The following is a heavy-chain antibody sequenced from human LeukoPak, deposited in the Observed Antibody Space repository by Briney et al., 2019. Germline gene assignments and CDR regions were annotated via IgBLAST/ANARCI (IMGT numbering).Heavy chain of an antibody. Sequence: GGSLRLSCAASGFTFSDHYMDWVRQAPGKGLEWAGRTRNKANSYTTEYAASVKGRFTISRDDSKNSLYLQMNSLKTEDTAVYYCARGRGYYGDYNFDYWGQGTLVTVSS. CDR3: ARGRGYYGDYNFDY. CDR2: TRNKANSYTT. D-gene: IGHD4-17*01. J-gene: IGHJ4*02. CDR1: GFTFSDHY. V-gene: IGHV3-72*01.